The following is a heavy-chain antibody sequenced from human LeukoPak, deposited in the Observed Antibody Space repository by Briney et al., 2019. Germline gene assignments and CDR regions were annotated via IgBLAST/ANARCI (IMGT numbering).Heavy chain of an antibody. CDR2: IYHSGST. CDR1: GGSISSYY. J-gene: IGHJ4*02. V-gene: IGHV4-59*05. CDR3: ARRPSPGRFQGYTSSWYLVYYFDY. D-gene: IGHD6-13*01. Sequence: SETLSLTCTVSGGSISSYYWSWIRQPPGKGLEWIGSIYHSGSTYYNPSLKNRVTISVDTSKNQLSLKLNSVTAADTAVYFCARRPSPGRFQGYTSSWYLVYYFDYWGQGTLVTVSS.